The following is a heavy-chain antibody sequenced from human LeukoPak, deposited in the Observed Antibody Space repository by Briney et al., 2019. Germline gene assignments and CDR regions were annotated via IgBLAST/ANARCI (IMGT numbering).Heavy chain of an antibody. D-gene: IGHD3-22*01. CDR1: GGSISSNNW. V-gene: IGHV4-4*02. CDR2: IYHSGST. Sequence: SETLSLTCAVSGGSISSNNWWSWVRQPPGKGLEWIGEIYHSGSTNYNPSLKSRVTISVDKSKNQFSLKVNSVTAADTAVYYCARDHTGDSSGYSLDYWGQGTLVTVSS. J-gene: IGHJ4*02. CDR3: ARDHTGDSSGYSLDY.